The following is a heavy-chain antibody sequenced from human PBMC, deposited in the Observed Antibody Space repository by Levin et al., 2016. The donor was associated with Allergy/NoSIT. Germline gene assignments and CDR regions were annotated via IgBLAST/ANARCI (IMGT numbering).Heavy chain of an antibody. CDR2: ISFDGIST. Sequence: GGSLRLSCAASGFTFSTYWMWWVRQAPGKGPVWVSRISFDGISTSYADSVKGRFTISRDNAKNTLYLQMNSLRAEDTAVYYCARVSGTADHWGQGTLVTVSS. V-gene: IGHV3-74*01. D-gene: IGHD6-13*01. CDR3: ARVSGTADH. CDR1: GFTFSTYW. J-gene: IGHJ4*02.